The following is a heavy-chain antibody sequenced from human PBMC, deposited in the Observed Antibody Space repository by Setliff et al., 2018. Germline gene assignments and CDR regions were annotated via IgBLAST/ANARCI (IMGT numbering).Heavy chain of an antibody. Sequence: SETLSLTCSVSGGSIDSHYWSWIRQPPGKGLEWIGSIYYSGNTNYNPSLKSRVTISIDMSKNQFSLKLSSVTAADTAVYHCARGKTFFGAFIRAFDIWGQGRMVTVSS. J-gene: IGHJ3*02. CDR1: GGSIDSHY. CDR3: ARGKTFFGAFIRAFDI. V-gene: IGHV4-59*11. D-gene: IGHD3-3*01. CDR2: IYYSGNT.